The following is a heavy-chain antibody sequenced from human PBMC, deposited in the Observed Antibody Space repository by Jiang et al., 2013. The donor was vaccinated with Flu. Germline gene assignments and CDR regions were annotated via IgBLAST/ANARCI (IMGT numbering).Heavy chain of an antibody. CDR2: TYYRSKWYN. CDR1: GDSASSNSVA. Sequence: QTLSLTCAMSGDSASSNSVAWNWIRQSPSRGLEWLGRTYYRSKWYNDYAVSVKSRITINPDTSKNQFSLQLNSVTPEDTAVYYCARGRDSAFDYWGQGTLVTVSS. D-gene: IGHD2-21*02. CDR3: ARGRDSAFDY. V-gene: IGHV6-1*01. J-gene: IGHJ4*02.